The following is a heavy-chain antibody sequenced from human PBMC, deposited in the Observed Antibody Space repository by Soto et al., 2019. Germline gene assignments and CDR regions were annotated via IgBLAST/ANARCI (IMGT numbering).Heavy chain of an antibody. CDR2: INRDGTAT. CDR1: RFTFTSNW. D-gene: IGHD1-26*01. V-gene: IGHV3-74*01. J-gene: IGHJ5*02. CDR3: ATVGTGSYNWFDP. Sequence: EVQLVESGGGLVQPGGSLRLSCAASRFTFTSNWMHWVRQGPGKGLVWVARINRDGTATTYADSVTGRFTISRDNSKNTLYLQMNSLGAEDTAVYYCATVGTGSYNWFDPWGQGTMVTVSS.